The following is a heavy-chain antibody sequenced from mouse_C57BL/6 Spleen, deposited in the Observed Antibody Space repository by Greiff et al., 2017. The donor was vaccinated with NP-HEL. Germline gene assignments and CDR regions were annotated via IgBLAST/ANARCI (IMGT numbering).Heavy chain of an antibody. CDR3: ARSVEVYFDV. Sequence: QVQLQQSGPGLVQPSQSLSITCTVSGFSLTSYGVHWVRQSPGKGLEWLGVLWSGGSTDYTAAFISRLSISKDNSKSQVFFKMNSLQADDTAIYYCARSVEVYFDVWGTGTTVTVSS. V-gene: IGHV2-2*01. CDR2: LWSGGST. J-gene: IGHJ1*03. CDR1: GFSLTSYG.